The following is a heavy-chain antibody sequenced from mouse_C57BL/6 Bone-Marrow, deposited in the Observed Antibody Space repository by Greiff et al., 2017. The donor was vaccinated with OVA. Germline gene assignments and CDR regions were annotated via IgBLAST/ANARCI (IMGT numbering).Heavy chain of an antibody. Sequence: QVQLQQPGAELVMPGASVKLSCKASGYTFTSYWMHWVKQRPGQGLEWIGEIDPSDSYTNYNQKFKGKSTLTVDKSSSTAYMQLSSLTSEDSAAYYCGRDGSSHVAYWDRGTVVMVTA. CDR3: GRDGSSHVAY. J-gene: IGHJ3*01. D-gene: IGHD1-1*01. V-gene: IGHV1-69*01. CDR1: GYTFTSYW. CDR2: IDPSDSYT.